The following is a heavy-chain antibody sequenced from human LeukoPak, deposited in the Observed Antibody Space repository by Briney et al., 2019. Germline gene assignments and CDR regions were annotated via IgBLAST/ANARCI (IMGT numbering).Heavy chain of an antibody. D-gene: IGHD6-13*01. Sequence: GSLRLSCAASGFTFSSYAMHWVRQAPGKGLEWVSSISSSSSYIYYADSVKGRFTISRDNAKNSLYLQMNSLRAEDTAVYYCARDKYSSSWYEDFDYWGQGTLVTVSS. V-gene: IGHV3-21*01. J-gene: IGHJ4*02. CDR3: ARDKYSSSWYEDFDY. CDR1: GFTFSSYA. CDR2: ISSSSSYI.